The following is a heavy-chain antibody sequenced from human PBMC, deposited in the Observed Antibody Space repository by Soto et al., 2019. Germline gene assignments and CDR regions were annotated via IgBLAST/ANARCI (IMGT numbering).Heavy chain of an antibody. CDR2: ISGSGGST. Sequence: EVQLLESGGGLVQPGGSLRLSCAASGFTFSSYAMSWVRQAPGKGLEWVSAISGSGGSTYYADSVKGRFTISRDNSKNTLDLQMNSLRAEDTAVYYCAKDWGDYGSGSYFGVDYWGQGTLVTVSS. CDR1: GFTFSSYA. V-gene: IGHV3-23*01. D-gene: IGHD3-10*01. J-gene: IGHJ4*02. CDR3: AKDWGDYGSGSYFGVDY.